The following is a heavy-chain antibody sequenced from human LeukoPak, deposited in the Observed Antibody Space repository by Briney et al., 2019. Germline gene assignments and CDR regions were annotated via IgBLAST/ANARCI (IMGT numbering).Heavy chain of an antibody. CDR1: GFTVSSNY. J-gene: IGHJ4*02. V-gene: IGHV3-66*01. D-gene: IGHD2-8*02. CDR3: ARAGSGGLLGY. CDR2: IYSGGST. Sequence: GGSLRLSCAASGFTVSSNYMCWVRQAPGKGLEWVSVIYSGGSTYYADSVKGRFTISRDNSKNTLYLQMNSLRAEDTAVYYCARAGSGGLLGYWGQGTLVTVSS.